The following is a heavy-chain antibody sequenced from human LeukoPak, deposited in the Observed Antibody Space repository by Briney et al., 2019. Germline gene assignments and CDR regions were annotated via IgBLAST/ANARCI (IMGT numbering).Heavy chain of an antibody. CDR2: IKEDGSKK. J-gene: IGHJ5*02. V-gene: IGHV3-7*01. Sequence: GGSLRLSCAAAGFTFNNYWMSWVRHAPGKGLEWVANIKEDGSKKYYVDSVKGRFTISRDNAKNSLYLQMNSLRAEDTAVYYCARGLTLVINGGVAIDRLDPWAQGTLVTVSS. CDR3: ARGLTLVINGGVAIDRLDP. CDR1: GFTFNNYW. D-gene: IGHD3-3*01.